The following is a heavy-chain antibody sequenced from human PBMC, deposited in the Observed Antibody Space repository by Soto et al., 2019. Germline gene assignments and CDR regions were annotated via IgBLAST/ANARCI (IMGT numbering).Heavy chain of an antibody. Sequence: QITLNESGPTLVKPTQTLTLTCTFSGFSLSTRGVGVGWIRQPPGKALEWLALLYWDDDERYSPSLMSRLTITKDTSKNQVFLTMHNMDPVYRATYYCAHRPRGFTYFFDYWGQGTLVTVSS. CDR3: AHRPRGFTYFFDY. CDR2: LYWDDDE. CDR1: GFSLSTRGVG. V-gene: IGHV2-5*02. J-gene: IGHJ4*02.